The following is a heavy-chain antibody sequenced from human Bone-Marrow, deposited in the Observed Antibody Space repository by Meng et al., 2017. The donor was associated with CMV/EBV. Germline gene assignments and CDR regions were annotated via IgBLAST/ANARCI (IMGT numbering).Heavy chain of an antibody. CDR2: INPNSGGT. J-gene: IGHJ4*02. D-gene: IGHD2-2*01. Sequence: ASVRVSCKASGYTFTGYYMHWVRQAPGQGLEWMGWINPNSGGTNYAQKFQGRVTMTRDTSISTAYMELSRLRSDDTAVYYCARWGKYQLLEGADYWGQGTLVTVSS. V-gene: IGHV1-2*02. CDR1: GYTFTGYY. CDR3: ARWGKYQLLEGADY.